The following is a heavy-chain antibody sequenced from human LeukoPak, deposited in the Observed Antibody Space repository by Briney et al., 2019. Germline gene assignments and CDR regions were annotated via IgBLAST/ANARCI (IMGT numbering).Heavy chain of an antibody. CDR1: GFTFSSYA. CDR3: AKDKGGYCSSTSCYPQWYYFDY. J-gene: IGHJ4*02. D-gene: IGHD2-2*01. CDR2: ISGSGGST. V-gene: IGHV3-23*01. Sequence: GGSLRLSCAASGFTFSSYAMSWVRQAPGKGLGWVSAISGSGGSTYYADSVKGRFTISRDNSKNTLYLQMNSLRAEDTAVYYCAKDKGGYCSSTSCYPQWYYFDYWGQGTLVTVSS.